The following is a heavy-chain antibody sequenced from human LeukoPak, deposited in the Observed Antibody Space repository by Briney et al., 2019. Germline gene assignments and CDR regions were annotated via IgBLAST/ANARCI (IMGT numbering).Heavy chain of an antibody. CDR2: ISAYNGNT. CDR1: GYTFTSYG. Sequence: GASVKVSCKASGYTFTSYGISWVRQAPGQGLEWMGWISAYNGNTNYAQKLQGRVTMTTDTSTSTAYMELRSLRSDDTAVYYCARDLGIQQWLPQLPFDYWGQGTLVTVSS. V-gene: IGHV1-18*01. CDR3: ARDLGIQQWLPQLPFDY. J-gene: IGHJ4*02. D-gene: IGHD5-18*01.